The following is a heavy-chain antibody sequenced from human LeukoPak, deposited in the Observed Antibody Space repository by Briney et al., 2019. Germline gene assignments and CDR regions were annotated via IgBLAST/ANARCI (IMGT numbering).Heavy chain of an antibody. V-gene: IGHV3-74*03. CDR1: GFTSNDYW. CDR3: VRDRTVSTILDY. CDR2: IKTDGSAM. D-gene: IGHD5/OR15-5a*01. J-gene: IGHJ4*02. Sequence: GGSLRLSCVGSGFTSNDYWIHWVRQAPGKGLVWVSAIKTDGSAMQYADSVKGRFAISRDNAKNTVYLQMNSLRDEDTAVYYCVRDRTVSTILDYWGQGTLVTVSS.